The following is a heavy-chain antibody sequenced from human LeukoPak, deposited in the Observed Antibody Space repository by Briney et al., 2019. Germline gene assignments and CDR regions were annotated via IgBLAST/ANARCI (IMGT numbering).Heavy chain of an antibody. V-gene: IGHV4-34*01. D-gene: IGHD6-13*01. Sequence: PSETLSLTCAVYGGSFSGYYWSWIRQPPGKGLEWIGEINHSGSTNYNPSLKSRVTISVDTSKNQFSLKLSSVTAADTAVYYCARGLTVSIAAALPYYYYYGMDVWGQGTTVTVSS. CDR2: INHSGST. CDR3: ARGLTVSIAAALPYYYYYGMDV. CDR1: GGSFSGYY. J-gene: IGHJ6*02.